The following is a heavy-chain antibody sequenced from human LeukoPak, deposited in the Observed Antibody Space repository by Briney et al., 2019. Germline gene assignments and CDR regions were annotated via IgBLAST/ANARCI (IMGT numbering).Heavy chain of an antibody. D-gene: IGHD2-15*01. CDR1: GGTFSSYA. V-gene: IGHV1-18*01. Sequence: ASVKVSCKASGGTFSSYAISWVRQAPGQGLEWMGWISAYSGNTNYAQKLQGRVTMTTDTSTSTAYMELRSLRSDDTAVYYCARWVAPGDAFDIWGQGTMVTVSS. CDR2: ISAYSGNT. J-gene: IGHJ3*02. CDR3: ARWVAPGDAFDI.